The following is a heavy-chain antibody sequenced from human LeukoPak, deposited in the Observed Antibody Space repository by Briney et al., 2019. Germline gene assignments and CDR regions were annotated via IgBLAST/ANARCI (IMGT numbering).Heavy chain of an antibody. V-gene: IGHV3-30*03. CDR3: LPELGAKNYSDY. D-gene: IGHD1-14*01. CDR2: ISHDGSYQ. Sequence: GGSLRLSCAASGFTFSGHAMHWVRQAPGKGLELLAYISHDGSYQYHVDSVKGRFTVSRDSSKNTLYLQMNSLSAEDSAVYYCLPELGAKNYSDYWGQGTLVTVSS. CDR1: GFTFSGHA. J-gene: IGHJ4*02.